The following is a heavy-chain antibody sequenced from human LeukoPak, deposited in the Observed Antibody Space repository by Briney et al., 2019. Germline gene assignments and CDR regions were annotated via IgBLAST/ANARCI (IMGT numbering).Heavy chain of an antibody. D-gene: IGHD6-13*01. J-gene: IGHJ4*02. CDR2: FYNSGKT. Sequence: SETLSLTCTVSDSSITSDFYWGWLRQPPGKGLEWIGSFYNSGKTYYKPSLESRVTISMDTSKKQFSLKVSSVTAADTAVYYCATRGGGRGIAAAGDFDYWGQGILVTVSS. V-gene: IGHV4-38-2*02. CDR3: ATRGGGRGIAAAGDFDY. CDR1: DSSITSDFY.